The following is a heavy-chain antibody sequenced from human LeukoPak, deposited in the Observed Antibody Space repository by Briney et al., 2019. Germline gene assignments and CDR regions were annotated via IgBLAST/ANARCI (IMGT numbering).Heavy chain of an antibody. V-gene: IGHV1-18*01. Sequence: ASVKVSCKASGYTFTSYGISWVRQAPGQGLEWMGWISAYNGNTNYAQKLQGRVTMTTDTSTSTAYMELRSLRSDDTAVYYCARWAHDWDRLYYFDYWGQGTLVTVSS. CDR3: ARWAHDWDRLYYFDY. CDR1: GYTFTSYG. CDR2: ISAYNGNT. D-gene: IGHD3-9*01. J-gene: IGHJ4*02.